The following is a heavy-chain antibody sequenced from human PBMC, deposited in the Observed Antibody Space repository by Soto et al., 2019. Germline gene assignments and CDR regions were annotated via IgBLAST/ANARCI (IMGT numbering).Heavy chain of an antibody. CDR2: INPNSGAT. CDR1: GYTFTGYY. D-gene: IGHD3-9*01. Sequence: QVQLVQSGAEVKKPGASVKVSCKASGYTFTGYYMHWVRQAPGQGLEWMGWINPNSGATNYAQKFQGRVTMTRDTSISTAYMELSRLRSDDTAVYYCARDYDILASDYWGQGTLVTVSS. CDR3: ARDYDILASDY. V-gene: IGHV1-2*02. J-gene: IGHJ4*02.